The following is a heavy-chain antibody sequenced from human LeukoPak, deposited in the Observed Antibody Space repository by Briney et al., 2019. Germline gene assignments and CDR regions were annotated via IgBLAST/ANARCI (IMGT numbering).Heavy chain of an antibody. D-gene: IGHD3-9*01. J-gene: IGHJ6*04. CDR1: GGTFSSYA. CDR3: ATSYYDILTGRDYHYYGMDV. Sequence: ASVKVSCKASGGTFSSYAISWVRQAPGQGLEWMGGIIPIFGTANYAQKFQGRVTITADESTSTAYMELSSLRSEDTAVYYCATSYYDILTGRDYHYYGMDVWGKGTTVTVSS. V-gene: IGHV1-69*01. CDR2: IIPIFGTA.